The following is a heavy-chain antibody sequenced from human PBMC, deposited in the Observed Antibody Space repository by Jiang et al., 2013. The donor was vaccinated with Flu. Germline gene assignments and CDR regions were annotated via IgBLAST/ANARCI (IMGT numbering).Heavy chain of an antibody. V-gene: IGHV3-64*01. Sequence: AASGFTFSSYSMQWVRQAPGKGLEYTASISSNGGSTYHANSVKGRFTISRDNSKNTLYLQMGGVRAEDMAVYYCARAIDVAAAGTIYFQHWGQGTLVTVSS. CDR3: ARAIDVAAAGTIYFQH. CDR2: ISSNGGST. CDR1: GFTFSSYS. J-gene: IGHJ1*01. D-gene: IGHD6-13*01.